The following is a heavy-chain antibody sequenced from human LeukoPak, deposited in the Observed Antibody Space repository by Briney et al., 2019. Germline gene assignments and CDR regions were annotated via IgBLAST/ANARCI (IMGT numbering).Heavy chain of an antibody. CDR2: IKQDGSEK. D-gene: IGHD2-21*02. J-gene: IGHJ4*02. Sequence: GGSLRLSCAASGFTFSSYWMSWVRQAPGKGLEWVANIKQDGSEKYYVDSVKGRFTISRDNAKNSLYLQMNSLRSEDTAVYYCASGQVTAVPNFDYWGQGTLVTVSS. CDR3: ASGQVTAVPNFDY. CDR1: GFTFSSYW. V-gene: IGHV3-7*03.